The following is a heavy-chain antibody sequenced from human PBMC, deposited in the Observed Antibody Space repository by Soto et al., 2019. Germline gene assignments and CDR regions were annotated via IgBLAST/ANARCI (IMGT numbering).Heavy chain of an antibody. CDR2: FDPEDGET. Sequence: QVQLVQSGAEVKKPGASVKVSCKVSGYTLTELSMHWVRQAPGKGLEWMGGFDPEDGETIYAQKFQGRVTMTEDTSTDTAYMELSSLRCEDTAVYYCATDVRTYSSSRYHFDYWGQGTLVTVSS. D-gene: IGHD6-13*01. J-gene: IGHJ4*02. V-gene: IGHV1-24*01. CDR1: GYTLTELS. CDR3: ATDVRTYSSSRYHFDY.